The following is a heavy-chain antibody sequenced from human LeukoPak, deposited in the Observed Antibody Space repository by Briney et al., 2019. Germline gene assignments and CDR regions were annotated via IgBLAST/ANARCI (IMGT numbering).Heavy chain of an antibody. J-gene: IGHJ4*02. CDR1: GGSFSGYY. D-gene: IGHD3-10*01. Sequence: SETLSLTCAVYGGSFSGYYWSWIRQPPGKGLEWIGRIYYSGSTYYNPSLKSRVTISVDTSKNQFSLKLSSVTAADTAVYYCARVKRVVRGATRGAFDYWGQGTLVTVSS. V-gene: IGHV4-34*01. CDR3: ARVKRVVRGATRGAFDY. CDR2: IYYSGST.